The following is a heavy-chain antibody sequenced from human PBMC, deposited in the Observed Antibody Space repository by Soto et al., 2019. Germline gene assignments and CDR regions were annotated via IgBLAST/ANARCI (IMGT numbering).Heavy chain of an antibody. V-gene: IGHV4-34*01. D-gene: IGHD2-2*01. CDR1: GGSFSGYY. CDR2: INHSGST. CDR3: KVVVPAAHFDY. Sequence: PSETLSLTCAVYGGSFSGYYWSWIRQPPGKGLEWIGEINHSGSTNYNPSLKSRVTISVDTSKNQFSLKLSSVTAADTAVYYCKVVVPAAHFDYWGQGTLVTVSS. J-gene: IGHJ4*02.